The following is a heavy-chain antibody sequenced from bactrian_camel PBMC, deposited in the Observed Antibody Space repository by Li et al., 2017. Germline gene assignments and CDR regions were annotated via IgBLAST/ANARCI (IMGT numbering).Heavy chain of an antibody. Sequence: VQLVESGEGLVQPGGSLTISCAASGFTSSSSGMSWVRQAPGKGLEWVSVINGGGGITYYADSVKGRFTISRDNAKNTVYLQLNSLKTGDVAMYYCAKDVSTVIAGEYGSWGQGTQVTVS. D-gene: IGHD6*01. J-gene: IGHJ4*01. CDR2: INGGGGIT. V-gene: IGHV3S40*01. CDR3: AKDVSTVIAGEYGS. CDR1: GFTSSSSG.